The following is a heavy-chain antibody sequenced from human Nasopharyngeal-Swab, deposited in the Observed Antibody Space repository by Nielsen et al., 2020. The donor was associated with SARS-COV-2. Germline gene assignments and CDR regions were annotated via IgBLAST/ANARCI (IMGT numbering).Heavy chain of an antibody. J-gene: IGHJ6*03. V-gene: IGHV1-3*01. CDR3: ARWRVGGSYSGYYYYYMDV. CDR2: INAGNGNT. CDR1: GYTFTSYA. Sequence: ASVKVSCKASGYTFTSYAMHWVRQAPGQRLEGRGWINAGNGNTKYSQKFQGRVTITRDTSASTAYMELSSLRSEDTAVYYCARWRVGGSYSGYYYYYMDVWGKGTTVTVSS. D-gene: IGHD1-26*01.